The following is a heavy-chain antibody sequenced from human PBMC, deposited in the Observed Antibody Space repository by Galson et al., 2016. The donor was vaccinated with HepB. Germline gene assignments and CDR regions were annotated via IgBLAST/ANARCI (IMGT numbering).Heavy chain of an antibody. CDR2: TYCRSKCYN. CDR1: GDSVSSNSAA. D-gene: IGHD6-19*01. CDR3: ARGSSLYTGYTSGGRNDF. V-gene: IGHV6-1*01. J-gene: IGHJ4*02. Sequence: CAISGDSVSSNSAAWNWIRQSPSRGLEWLGRTYCRSKCYNDYAVSVKTRITINPDTAKNQFSLQLKSVTPEDTAVYYCARGSSLYTGYTSGGRNDFWGQGTLVTVSS.